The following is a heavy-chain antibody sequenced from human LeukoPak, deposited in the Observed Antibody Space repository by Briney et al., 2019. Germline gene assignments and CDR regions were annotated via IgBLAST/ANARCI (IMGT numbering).Heavy chain of an antibody. CDR2: INHSGST. CDR3: ASEVRGVIPWVVN. Sequence: PSETLSLTCAVYGGSFSGYYWSWIRQPPGKGLEWIGEINHSGSTNYNPSLKSRVTISVDTSKNQFSLKLSSVTAADTAVYYCASEVRGVIPWVVNWGQGTLVTVSS. V-gene: IGHV4-34*01. J-gene: IGHJ4*02. CDR1: GGSFSGYY. D-gene: IGHD3-10*01.